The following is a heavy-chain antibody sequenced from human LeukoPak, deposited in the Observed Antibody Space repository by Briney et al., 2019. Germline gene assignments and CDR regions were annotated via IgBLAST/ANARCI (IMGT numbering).Heavy chain of an antibody. CDR3: ARGRTWIQLWFEAENAFDI. D-gene: IGHD5-18*01. CDR1: GYTFTSYG. CDR2: ISAYNGNT. Sequence: GASVKVSRKASGYTFTSYGISWVRQAPGQGLEWMGWISAYNGNTNYAQKLQDRVTMTTDTSTSTAYMELRSLRSDDTAVYYCARGRTWIQLWFEAENAFDIWGQGTVVTVSS. J-gene: IGHJ3*02. V-gene: IGHV1-18*01.